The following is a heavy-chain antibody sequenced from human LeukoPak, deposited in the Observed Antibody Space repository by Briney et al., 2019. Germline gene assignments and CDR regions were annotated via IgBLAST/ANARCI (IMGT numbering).Heavy chain of an antibody. D-gene: IGHD1-26*01. CDR2: ISWNSGSI. CDR1: GFTFDDYA. V-gene: IGHV3-9*01. Sequence: PGRSLRRSCAASGFTFDDYAMHWVRQAPGKGLEWVSGISWNSGSIGYADSVKGRFTISRDNAKNSLYLQMNSLRAEDTALYYCAKDSGAIVGATGFDYWGQGTLVTVSS. CDR3: AKDSGAIVGATGFDY. J-gene: IGHJ4*02.